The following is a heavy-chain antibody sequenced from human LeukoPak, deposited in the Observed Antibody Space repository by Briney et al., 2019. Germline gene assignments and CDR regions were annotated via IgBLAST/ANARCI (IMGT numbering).Heavy chain of an antibody. D-gene: IGHD5-18*01. J-gene: IGHJ4*02. Sequence: GGSLRLSCAAPGFTFYDYAMHWVRQAPGKGLEWVSGISWNSGSIGYADSVKGRFTISRDNAKNSLYLQMKSLRDEDTALYYCAKGQERGYSYGTDYWGQGTLVTVSS. V-gene: IGHV3-9*01. CDR3: AKGQERGYSYGTDY. CDR2: ISWNSGSI. CDR1: GFTFYDYA.